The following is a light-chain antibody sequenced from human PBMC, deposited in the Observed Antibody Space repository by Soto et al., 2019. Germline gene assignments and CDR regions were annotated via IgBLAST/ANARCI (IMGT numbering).Light chain of an antibody. CDR2: PAS. CDR1: QSISSY. Sequence: DIQMTQSPSSLSASVGDRVTITCRASQSISSYLNWYQQKPGKAPKLLIYPASSLQSGVPSRFSGSGSGTDFTLTISSLQPEDFATYYGQQSYSTPHTFGQGTKLEIK. CDR3: QQSYSTPHT. J-gene: IGKJ2*01. V-gene: IGKV1-39*01.